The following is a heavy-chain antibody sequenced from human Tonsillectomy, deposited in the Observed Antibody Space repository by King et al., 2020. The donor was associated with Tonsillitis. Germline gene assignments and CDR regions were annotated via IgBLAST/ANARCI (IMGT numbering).Heavy chain of an antibody. CDR1: GGSISSSDHF. J-gene: IGHJ4*02. CDR2: MYYSGSI. D-gene: IGHD1-1*01. Sequence: QLQESGPRVVKPSETLSLTCTVSGGSISSSDHFWAWIRQPPGKGLECIGYMYYSGSIFYNPSLKSRITISGGTSENRFSLKLSSVTAADTAVYFCARYVNGSFDYWGQGALVTVSS. CDR3: ARYVNGSFDY. V-gene: IGHV4-39*01.